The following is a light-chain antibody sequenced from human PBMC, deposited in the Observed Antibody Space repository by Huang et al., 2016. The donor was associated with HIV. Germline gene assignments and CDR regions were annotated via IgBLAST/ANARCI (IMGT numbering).Light chain of an antibody. J-gene: IGKJ5*01. CDR1: QSLLYSNGNNY. Sequence: DIVMSQSPLSLPVTPGEPASISCRSSQSLLYSNGNNYLDWYLQKPGQPPQLLIYLGSNRASGVPDRCSGSGSGTDFTLKISRVEAEDVGVYYCMQALQTPPAFGQGTRLEIK. CDR2: LGS. CDR3: MQALQTPPA. V-gene: IGKV2-28*01.